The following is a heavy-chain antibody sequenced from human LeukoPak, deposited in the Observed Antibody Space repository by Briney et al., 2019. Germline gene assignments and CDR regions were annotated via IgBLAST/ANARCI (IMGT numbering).Heavy chain of an antibody. CDR1: GYTLTAQY. D-gene: IGHD3-10*01. J-gene: IGHJ5*02. Sequence: ASVKVSCKASGYTLTAQYMHWVRQAPGQGLEWMGRINPNSGDTNYAQKFQGTVTMTRDTSISTAYMDLSRLTSDDTAVYYCARPYGSGSFDNWFDPWGQGTLVIVSS. CDR3: ARPYGSGSFDNWFDP. CDR2: INPNSGDT. V-gene: IGHV1-2*06.